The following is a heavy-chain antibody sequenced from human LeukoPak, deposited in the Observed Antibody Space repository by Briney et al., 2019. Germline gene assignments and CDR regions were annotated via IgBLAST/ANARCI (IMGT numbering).Heavy chain of an antibody. CDR1: GFTFSSYA. J-gene: IGHJ5*02. CDR3: AKDEKRWRIAVAGISFDP. V-gene: IGHV3-30-3*01. CDR2: ISYDGSNK. D-gene: IGHD6-19*01. Sequence: PGRSLRLSCAASGFTFSSYAMHWVRQAPGKGLEWVAVISYDGSNKYYADSVKGRFTISRDNSKNTLYLQMNSLRAEDTAVYYCAKDEKRWRIAVAGISFDPWGQGTLVTVSS.